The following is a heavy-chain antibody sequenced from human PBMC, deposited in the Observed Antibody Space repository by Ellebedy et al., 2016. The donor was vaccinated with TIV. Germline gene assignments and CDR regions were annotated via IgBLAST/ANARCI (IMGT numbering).Heavy chain of an antibody. D-gene: IGHD6-19*01. J-gene: IGHJ4*02. CDR1: AYTFTSYF. CDR2: INPSVGST. V-gene: IGHV1-46*04. CDR3: ARARRNGWLHTPDY. Sequence: AASAKVSCKASAYTFTSYFMHWVRQAAGHGLEWMGIINPSVGSTTYAQKLQGRVTMTRDTSTSTVYMGLSSLRSEDTAVYYCARARRNGWLHTPDYWGQGTLVTVSS.